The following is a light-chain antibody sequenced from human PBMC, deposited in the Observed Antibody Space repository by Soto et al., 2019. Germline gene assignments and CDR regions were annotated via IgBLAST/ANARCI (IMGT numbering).Light chain of an antibody. V-gene: IGKV3-20*01. Sequence: EIVLTQSPGTLSLSPGERATLSCRASQSVSSSYLAWYQHKPGQAPRVLIYGAASRATGIPDRFSGSGSGTAFTLTISRLEPEDFAVYYCQQYGSSSWTFVQGTKVEIK. J-gene: IGKJ1*01. CDR1: QSVSSSY. CDR3: QQYGSSSWT. CDR2: GAA.